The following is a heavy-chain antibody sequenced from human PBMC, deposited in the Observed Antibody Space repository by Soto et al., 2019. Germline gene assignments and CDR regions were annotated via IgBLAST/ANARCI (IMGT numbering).Heavy chain of an antibody. CDR3: AKGRMIVVALFDY. V-gene: IGHV3-23*01. CDR2: ISGSGGST. D-gene: IGHD3-22*01. J-gene: IGHJ4*02. Sequence: LRLSCAASGFTFSSYAMSWVRQAPGKGLEWVSAISGSGGSTYYADSVKGRFTISRDNSKNTLYLQMNSLRAEDTAVYYCAKGRMIVVALFDYWGQGTLVTVSS. CDR1: GFTFSSYA.